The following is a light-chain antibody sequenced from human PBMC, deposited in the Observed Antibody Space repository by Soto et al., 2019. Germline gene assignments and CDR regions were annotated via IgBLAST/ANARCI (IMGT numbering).Light chain of an antibody. CDR3: QQSYNTFPT. J-gene: IGKJ1*01. V-gene: IGKV1-39*01. CDR2: AAS. Sequence: DIQKTPSPSPPSATLGERDTITFRASQSISTYLNWYQQKPGKAPNLLIYAASTLQSGVPSRFSGSGSGTDFTLSISSLQPADFATYYCQQSYNTFPTFGQGTKVDIK. CDR1: QSISTY.